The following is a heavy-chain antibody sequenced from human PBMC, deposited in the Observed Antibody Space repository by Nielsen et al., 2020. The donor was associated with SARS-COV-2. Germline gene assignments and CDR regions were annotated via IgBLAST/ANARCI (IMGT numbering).Heavy chain of an antibody. CDR2: IYYSGNT. CDR1: NEITPHY. V-gene: IGHV4-59*11. J-gene: IGHJ3*01. D-gene: IGHD3-10*01. Sequence: SETLSLTCSVSNEITPHYWSWVRQTPGKGLEWIGYIYYSGNTSYGPSLKSRVNISLDKSKNQFSLTLKSVTAADTAVYYCAKFRGLGRSVGAFDVWGPGTKVTVSS. CDR3: AKFRGLGRSVGAFDV.